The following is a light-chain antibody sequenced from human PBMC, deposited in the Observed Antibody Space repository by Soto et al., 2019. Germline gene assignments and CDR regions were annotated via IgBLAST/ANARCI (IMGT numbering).Light chain of an antibody. V-gene: IGKV4-1*01. Sequence: DIVMTQSPDSLAVSLGERATINCKSSQSVLYNSNNKNYLAWYQQKPGQPPKLLIYWASTRESGVPDRFSGGGSGTDFALTISSLQAEDVAVYYCQQYYNTPSYTFGQGTKLEIK. CDR3: QQYYNTPSYT. CDR1: QSVLYNSNNKNY. CDR2: WAS. J-gene: IGKJ2*01.